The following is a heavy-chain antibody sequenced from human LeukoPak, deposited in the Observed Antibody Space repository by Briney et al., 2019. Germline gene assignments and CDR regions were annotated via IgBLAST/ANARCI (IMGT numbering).Heavy chain of an antibody. CDR2: IYPGDSDT. D-gene: IGHD3-22*01. V-gene: IGHV5-51*01. Sequence: GESLKISCKGSGYSFTSYWIGWVRQMPGKGLEWMGIIYPGDSDTRYSPSFQGQVTISADKSISTAYLQWSSLKASDTAMYYCARARYYDSSGYPYYFDYWGQGTLVTVSS. CDR1: GYSFTSYW. CDR3: ARARYYDSSGYPYYFDY. J-gene: IGHJ4*02.